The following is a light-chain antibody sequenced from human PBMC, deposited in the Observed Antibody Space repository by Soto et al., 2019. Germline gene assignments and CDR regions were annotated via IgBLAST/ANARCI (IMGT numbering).Light chain of an antibody. CDR1: PDISNY. J-gene: IGKJ4*01. CDR3: QQYDNIPALT. V-gene: IGKV1-33*01. Sequence: DIQMTQSPSSLSASVGDRVTITCQASPDISNYLNWYQQKPGKAPKLLIYDASNLETGVPSRFSGSGSGTDFTFTISSLQPEDIATYYCQQYDNIPALTFGGGTKVEIK. CDR2: DAS.